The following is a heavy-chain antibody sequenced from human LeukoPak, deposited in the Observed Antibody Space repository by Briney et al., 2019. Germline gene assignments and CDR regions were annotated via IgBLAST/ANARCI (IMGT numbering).Heavy chain of an antibody. Sequence: GGSLRLSCAASGFPLRNYAMSWVRQAPGKGLEWVSDINGSGGSTYYADSVKGRFTISRDNSTNTLYLQMNSLRVHDTAVYYCAGQWLRLGPIDYWGQGTLVSVSS. CDR3: AGQWLRLGPIDY. D-gene: IGHD5-12*01. J-gene: IGHJ4*02. CDR1: GFPLRNYA. CDR2: INGSGGST. V-gene: IGHV3-23*01.